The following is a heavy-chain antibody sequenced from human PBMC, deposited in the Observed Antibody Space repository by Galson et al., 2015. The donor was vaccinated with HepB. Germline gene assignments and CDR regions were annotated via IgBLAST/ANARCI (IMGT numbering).Heavy chain of an antibody. CDR3: AHGLSSYYFDF. J-gene: IGHJ4*02. Sequence: PALVKPTQTLTLTCTFSGFSLSANGMCVSWVRQPPGKALEWLAVIHWDDQKYYSTSLKTRLTISKDTSKNQVVLTMTNLDPVDTATYYRAHGLSSYYFDFWGQGTLVTVSS. D-gene: IGHD2-8*01. CDR2: IHWDDQK. CDR1: GFSLSANGMC. V-gene: IGHV2-70*20.